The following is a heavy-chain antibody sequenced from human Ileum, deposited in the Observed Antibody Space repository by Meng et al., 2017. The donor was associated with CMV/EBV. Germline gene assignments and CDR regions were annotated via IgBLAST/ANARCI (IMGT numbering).Heavy chain of an antibody. CDR2: IVPIFGKV. J-gene: IGHJ5*02. Sequence: CKTSGGSLNTYEITWVRQAPGQGLEWMGLIVPIFGKVNYAQDFRGRVTITADTSTLTAYMELSNLRSDDTAVYYCTRHYDFRDWFDPWGQGTLVTVSS. D-gene: IGHD3-3*01. V-gene: IGHV1-69*06. CDR3: TRHYDFRDWFDP. CDR1: GGSLNTYE.